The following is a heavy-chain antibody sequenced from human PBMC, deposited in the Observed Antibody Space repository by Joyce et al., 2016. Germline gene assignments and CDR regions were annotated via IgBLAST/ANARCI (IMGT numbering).Heavy chain of an antibody. Sequence: EVYLVESGGGLVQPGGSLRLSCAASGFSFRYFWMDWVRQARGKGREWVAQINEDGSEKNYMDSLRGRFTISRDNAKNSVDLQINSLRVEDTAVYYCTRGSGTGWFDPWGQGTLVTVSS. CDR3: TRGSGTGWFDP. V-gene: IGHV3-7*03. CDR1: GFSFRYFW. D-gene: IGHD6-13*01. J-gene: IGHJ5*02. CDR2: INEDGSEK.